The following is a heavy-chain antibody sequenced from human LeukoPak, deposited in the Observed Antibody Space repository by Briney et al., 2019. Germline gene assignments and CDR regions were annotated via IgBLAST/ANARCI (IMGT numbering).Heavy chain of an antibody. CDR1: GFTFSSYS. CDR2: ISSSSSYI. Sequence: PGGSPRLSCAASGFTFSSYSMNWVRPAPGKGLEWVSSISSSSSYIYYADSVKGRFTISRDNAKNSLYLQMNSLRAEDTAVYYCASLYCSSTSCLLWGQGTLVTVSS. J-gene: IGHJ4*02. D-gene: IGHD2-2*01. CDR3: ASLYCSSTSCLL. V-gene: IGHV3-21*01.